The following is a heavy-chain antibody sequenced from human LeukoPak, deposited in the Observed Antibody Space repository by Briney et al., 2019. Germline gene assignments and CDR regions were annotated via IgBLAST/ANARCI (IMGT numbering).Heavy chain of an antibody. CDR2: IWYDGSNK. V-gene: IGHV3-33*01. D-gene: IGHD2-2*01. J-gene: IGHJ6*04. CDR3: ARRALRYCSSTSCPAQYYGVDV. CDR1: GFTFSSYG. Sequence: GRSLRLSCAASGFTFSSYGMHWVRQAPGKGLEWVAVIWYDGSNKYYADSVKGRFTISRDNAKNSLYLQTNSLRAEDTAVYYCARRALRYCSSTSCPAQYYGVDVWGKGTTVTVSS.